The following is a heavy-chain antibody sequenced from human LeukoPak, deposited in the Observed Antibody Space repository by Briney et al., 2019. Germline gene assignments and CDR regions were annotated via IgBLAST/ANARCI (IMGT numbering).Heavy chain of an antibody. CDR2: ISSSGAYI. Sequence: GGTLRLSCAASGFPFSTYDMNWVRQAPGKGLEWVSSISSSGAYIYYADSVKGRFTISRDNAKNLLYLQMNSLRAEDTAVYYCALRTGDYWGQGTLVTVSS. V-gene: IGHV3-21*01. D-gene: IGHD5-12*01. CDR1: GFPFSTYD. CDR3: ALRTGDY. J-gene: IGHJ4*02.